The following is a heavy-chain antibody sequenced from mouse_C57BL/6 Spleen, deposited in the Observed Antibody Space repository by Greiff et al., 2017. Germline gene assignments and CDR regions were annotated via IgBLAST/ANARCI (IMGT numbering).Heavy chain of an antibody. D-gene: IGHD1-1*01. CDR1: GYTFTDYN. Sequence: SGPELVKPGASVKIPCKASGYTFTDYNMDWVKQSHGKSLEWIGDINPNNGGTIYNQKFKGKATLTVDKSSSTAYMELRSLTSEDTAVYYCARRGYGSSQYYFDYWGQGTTLTVSS. CDR2: INPNNGGT. J-gene: IGHJ2*01. CDR3: ARRGYGSSQYYFDY. V-gene: IGHV1-18*01.